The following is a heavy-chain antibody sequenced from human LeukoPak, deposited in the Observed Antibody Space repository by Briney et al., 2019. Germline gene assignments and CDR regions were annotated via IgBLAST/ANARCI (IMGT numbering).Heavy chain of an antibody. D-gene: IGHD7-27*01. J-gene: IGHJ4*02. CDR2: IKQDGSEK. V-gene: IGHV3-7*01. CDR3: AAKLGASY. Sequence: SGGSLRLSCAASGFTLSIFWMSWVRQAPGKGLEWVANIKQDGSEKYYVDSVKGRFTISRDNAKNSLYLQMNSLRADDTAVYYCAAKLGASYWGQGTLVTVSS. CDR1: GFTLSIFW.